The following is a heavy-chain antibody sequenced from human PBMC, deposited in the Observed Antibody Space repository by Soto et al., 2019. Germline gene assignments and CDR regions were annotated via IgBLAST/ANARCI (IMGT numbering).Heavy chain of an antibody. J-gene: IGHJ3*02. D-gene: IGHD3-22*01. V-gene: IGHV4-34*01. CDR2: INHSGST. CDR1: GVSFSGYY. Sequence: PSDTLSLTCAVYGVSFSGYYRSWILQPPGNGLGWIGEINHSGSTNYNPSLKSRVTISVDTSKNQFSLKLSSVTAADTAVYYCASASYYYDSSGYSSGPDAFDIWGQGTMVT. CDR3: ASASYYYDSSGYSSGPDAFDI.